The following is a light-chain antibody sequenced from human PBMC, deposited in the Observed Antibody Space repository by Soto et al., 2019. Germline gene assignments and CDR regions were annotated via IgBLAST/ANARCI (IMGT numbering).Light chain of an antibody. CDR2: SAS. J-gene: IGKJ2*01. V-gene: IGKV1-39*01. CDR3: QHGYVAPYT. CDR1: QDINIY. Sequence: QSPSSVSASIGDTVTITCRASQDINIYLNWYQQKPGEVPRLLIYSASTLHSGVPSRFTGSGSETDFTLTIRSLQPEDFATYYCQHGYVAPYTFGQGTKVDIK.